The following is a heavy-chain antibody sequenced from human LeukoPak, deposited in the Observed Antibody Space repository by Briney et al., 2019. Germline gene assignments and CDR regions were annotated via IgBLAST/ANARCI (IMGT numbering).Heavy chain of an antibody. D-gene: IGHD3-3*01. J-gene: IGHJ4*02. Sequence: SETLSLTCTISSGSIDNYYWSWIRQPAGKGLEWIGQIYFSGNTNYNPSLKSRVAISVDRSKNQLSLKLSSVTAADTAVYYCARHLWSEYHKFDYWGQGTLVTVSS. CDR3: ARHLWSEYHKFDY. V-gene: IGHV4-59*01. CDR1: SGSIDNYY. CDR2: IYFSGNT.